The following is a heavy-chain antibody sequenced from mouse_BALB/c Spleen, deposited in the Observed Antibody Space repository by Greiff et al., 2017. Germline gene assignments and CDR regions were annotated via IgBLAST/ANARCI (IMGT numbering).Heavy chain of an antibody. CDR1: GFNIKDTY. Sequence: EVQLVESGAELVKPGASVKLSCTASGFNIKDTYMHWVKQRPEQGLEWIGRIDPANGNTKYDPKFQGKATITADTSSNTAYLQLSSLTSEDTAVYYCAAGSSYSFAYWGQGTLVTVSA. CDR2: IDPANGNT. CDR3: AAGSSYSFAY. V-gene: IGHV14-3*02. J-gene: IGHJ3*01. D-gene: IGHD1-1*01.